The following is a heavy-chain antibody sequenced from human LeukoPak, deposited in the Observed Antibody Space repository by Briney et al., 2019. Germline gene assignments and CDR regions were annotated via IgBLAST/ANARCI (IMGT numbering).Heavy chain of an antibody. D-gene: IGHD6-19*01. J-gene: IGHJ4*02. CDR1: GFTFSSHS. Sequence: PGGSLRLSCAASGFTFSSHSMNWVRQAPGKGLEWVSSISSSSSYIYYADSVKGRFTISRHNAKNSLYLQMNTLRVEGTAVYYCARDGGWGLYFDYWGQGTLVTVSS. V-gene: IGHV3-21*01. CDR3: ARDGGWGLYFDY. CDR2: ISSSSSYI.